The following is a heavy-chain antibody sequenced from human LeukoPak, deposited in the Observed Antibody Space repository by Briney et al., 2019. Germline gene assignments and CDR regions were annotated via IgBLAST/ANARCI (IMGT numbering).Heavy chain of an antibody. CDR1: ALSISSYY. CDR3: AGGNFYDRRGHPSHFHF. Sequence: SQTLSPTCTVSALSISSYYCSWIRQPPRKGLEWIGHIYYSENTNYNSSLKSRDTISEDTSKNQFSLKLTSVTAEDTAVYYCAGGNFYDRRGHPSHFHFWGQGTLVSVSS. V-gene: IGHV4-59*12. D-gene: IGHD3-22*01. J-gene: IGHJ4*02. CDR2: IYYSENT.